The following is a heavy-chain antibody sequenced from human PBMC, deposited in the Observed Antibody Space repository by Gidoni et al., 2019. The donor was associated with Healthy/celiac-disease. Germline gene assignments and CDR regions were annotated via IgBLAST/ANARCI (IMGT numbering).Heavy chain of an antibody. CDR3: ARSVDTAMVKVDY. D-gene: IGHD5-18*01. Sequence: QVQLVESGGGVVQPGSSLRLSFAASGFTFSSYARHWVRQAPGKGLEWVAVISYDGSNKYYADSVKGRFTISRDNSKNTLYLQMNSLRAEDTAVYYCARSVDTAMVKVDYWGQGTLVTVSS. CDR2: ISYDGSNK. CDR1: GFTFSSYA. J-gene: IGHJ4*02. V-gene: IGHV3-30-3*01.